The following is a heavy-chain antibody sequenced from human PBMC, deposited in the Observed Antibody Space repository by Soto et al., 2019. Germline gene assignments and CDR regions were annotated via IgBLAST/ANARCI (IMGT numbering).Heavy chain of an antibody. CDR2: ISAYNGNT. V-gene: IGHV1-18*01. CDR1: GYTFTSYG. CDR3: ARFGYYGSGSYYTVDYYYGMDV. J-gene: IGHJ6*02. Sequence: QVQLVQSGAEVKKPGASVKVSCKASGYTFTSYGISWVRQAPGQGLEWMGWISAYNGNTNYAQKLQGRVTMTTDTSTRTAYMELRSLRSDDTAVYYCARFGYYGSGSYYTVDYYYGMDVWGQGTTVTVSS. D-gene: IGHD3-10*01.